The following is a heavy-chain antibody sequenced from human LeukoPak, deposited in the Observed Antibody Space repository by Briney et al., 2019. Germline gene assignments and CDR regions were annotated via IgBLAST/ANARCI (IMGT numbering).Heavy chain of an antibody. CDR1: GYTFTGYY. CDR3: ARGKYYDFWSGYYKDY. D-gene: IGHD3-3*01. Sequence: GASVKVSCKXSGYTFTGYYMHWVRQAPGQGLEWMGWINPNSGGTNYAQKFQGRVTMTRDTSISTAYMELSRLRSDDTAVYYCARGKYYDFWSGYYKDYWGQGTLVTVSS. J-gene: IGHJ4*02. CDR2: INPNSGGT. V-gene: IGHV1-2*02.